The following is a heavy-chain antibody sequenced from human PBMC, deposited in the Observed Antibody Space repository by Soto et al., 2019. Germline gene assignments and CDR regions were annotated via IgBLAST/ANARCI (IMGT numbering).Heavy chain of an antibody. CDR1: GDSINSVDHY. CDR3: ARLRWETENNWFDP. J-gene: IGHJ5*02. CDR2: IYHSGST. D-gene: IGHD1-26*01. Sequence: SEPLSLTCTVSGDSINSVDHYWSWIRQPPGKGLEWMGYIYHSGSTHYNPSLNSRLTISIDTSTNRFSLNLTSVTAADTAVYFCARLRWETENNWFDPWGQGALVTVSS. V-gene: IGHV4-30-4*01.